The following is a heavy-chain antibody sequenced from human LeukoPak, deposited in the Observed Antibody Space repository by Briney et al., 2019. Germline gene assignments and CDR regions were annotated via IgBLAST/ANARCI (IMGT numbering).Heavy chain of an antibody. CDR1: GYTFTTYD. V-gene: IGHV1-8*01. CDR2: MNPNSGNT. J-gene: IGHJ4*02. CDR3: ARANYYGSGKKDLDY. D-gene: IGHD3-10*01. Sequence: GASVKASCKASGYTFTTYDINWVRQATGQGLEWMGWMNPNSGNTGYAQKFQGRVTMTRNTSMSTAYMELNSLRSEDTAVYYCARANYYGSGKKDLDYWGQGTLVTVSS.